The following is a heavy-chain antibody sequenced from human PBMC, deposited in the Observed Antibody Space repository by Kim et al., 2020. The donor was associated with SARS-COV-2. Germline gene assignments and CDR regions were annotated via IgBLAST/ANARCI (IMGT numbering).Heavy chain of an antibody. V-gene: IGHV4-30-4*08. CDR3: ARDRSHFDDSGYYYG. D-gene: IGHD6-19*01. J-gene: IGHJ6*01. Sequence: SETLSLTCTVSGDSISSGDHYRSWIRQSPGKGLEWIGCVSYTGKTYYIPSLKSRVDMSLDTSKNQFSLDVRSVTAADTAVYYCARDRSHFDDSGYYYG. CDR1: GDSISSGDHY. CDR2: VSYTGKT.